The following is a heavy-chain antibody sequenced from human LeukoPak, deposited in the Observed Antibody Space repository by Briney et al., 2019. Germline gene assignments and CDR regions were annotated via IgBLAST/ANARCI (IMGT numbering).Heavy chain of an antibody. Sequence: SETLSPTCAVSGGSISSSHWWTWVRQPPGKGLEWIGEIFHSGSTNYNPSLKSRVTISVDTSKNQFSLKLSSVTAADTAVCYCARGLGYCTNGVCYTDAFDIWGQGTMVTVSS. J-gene: IGHJ3*02. CDR1: GGSISSSHW. V-gene: IGHV4-4*02. CDR2: IFHSGST. CDR3: ARGLGYCTNGVCYTDAFDI. D-gene: IGHD2-8*01.